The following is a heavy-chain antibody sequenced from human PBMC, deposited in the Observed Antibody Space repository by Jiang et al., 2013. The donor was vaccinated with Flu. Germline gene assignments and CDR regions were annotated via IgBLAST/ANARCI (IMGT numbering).Heavy chain of an antibody. Sequence: KKPGASVKVSCKASGYIFRRYGITWVRQAPGQGLEWMGWISIYTGDTYYAQKFQGRVTMTTDTSTTTAYMELTSLRSDDTAKYYCARGQAWFDRWGQGTLVTVSS. J-gene: IGHJ5*02. V-gene: IGHV1-18*01. CDR3: ARGQAWFDR. CDR1: GYIFRRYG. CDR2: ISIYTGDT.